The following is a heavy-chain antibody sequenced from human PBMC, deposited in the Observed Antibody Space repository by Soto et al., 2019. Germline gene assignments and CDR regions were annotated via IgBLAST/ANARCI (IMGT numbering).Heavy chain of an antibody. CDR2: SYYSGST. J-gene: IGHJ6*01. D-gene: IGHD3-16*01. Sequence: SETLSLTCTVSGGSIISYYWSWIRQHPGKGLEWIGYSYYSGSTYYNPSLKSRVTISVDTSKNQFSLRLISVTAADTAVYYCAASCVACGGFNYYGMNVVGQGTTVTVSS. CDR1: GGSIISYY. V-gene: IGHV4-59*06. CDR3: AASCVACGGFNYYGMNV.